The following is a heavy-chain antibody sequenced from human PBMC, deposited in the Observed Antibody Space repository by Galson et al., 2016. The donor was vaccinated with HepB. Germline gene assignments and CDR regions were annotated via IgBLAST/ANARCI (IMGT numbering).Heavy chain of an antibody. CDR1: GFTFSRYE. CDR2: ISSSGTTI. J-gene: IGHJ6*02. CDR3: ARVLFGSGSYWCLDV. Sequence: SLRLSCAASGFTFSRYEMNWVRQAPGKGLEWVSYISSSGTTIYYADSVKGRFTISRDNAKSSLYLQMNSLRDEDTAAYFCARVLFGSGSYWCLDVWGQGTTVTVSS. V-gene: IGHV3-48*03. D-gene: IGHD3-10*01.